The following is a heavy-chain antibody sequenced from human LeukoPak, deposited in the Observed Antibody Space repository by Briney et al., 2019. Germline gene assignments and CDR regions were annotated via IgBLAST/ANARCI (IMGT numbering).Heavy chain of an antibody. CDR1: GFTFSSYG. D-gene: IGHD5-24*01. CDR3: AKVGQSWLPYFDY. Sequence: PGGSLRLSCAASGFTFSSYGMHWVRQAPGKGLEWVAVIWYDGSNKYYADSVKGRFTISRDNSKNTLYLQMNSLRAEDTAVYYCAKVGQSWLPYFDYWGQGTLVTVSS. CDR2: IWYDGSNK. V-gene: IGHV3-33*06. J-gene: IGHJ4*02.